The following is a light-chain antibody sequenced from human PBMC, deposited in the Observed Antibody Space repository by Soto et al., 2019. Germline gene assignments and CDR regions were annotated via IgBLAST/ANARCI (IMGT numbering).Light chain of an antibody. CDR3: MQAQQTPLT. CDR2: LGS. Sequence: DIVMTQSPLSLPVTPGEPASISCRSSQSLLHSNGYNYLDWYLQKPGQSPQLLIYLGSNRASGVPDRFSSSGSGTDFTLKISRVEAEDVGVYYCMQAQQTPLTFGGGTKVEIK. J-gene: IGKJ4*01. V-gene: IGKV2-28*01. CDR1: QSLLHSNGYNY.